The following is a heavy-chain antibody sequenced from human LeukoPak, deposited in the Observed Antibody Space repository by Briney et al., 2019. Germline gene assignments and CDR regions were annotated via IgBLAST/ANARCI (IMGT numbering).Heavy chain of an antibody. CDR3: AVALSGSYVYYHTMDV. CDR1: GFTFSDCY. Sequence: GGSLRLSCTASGFTFSDCYMSWIRQAPGKGLEWVSYITNRGTYTNYADSVKGRFTISRDNAKNSLFLQMNNLGAEDTAVYYCAVALSGSYVYYHTMDVWGQGTAVTVSS. D-gene: IGHD3-10*01. CDR2: ITNRGTYT. J-gene: IGHJ6*02. V-gene: IGHV3-11*06.